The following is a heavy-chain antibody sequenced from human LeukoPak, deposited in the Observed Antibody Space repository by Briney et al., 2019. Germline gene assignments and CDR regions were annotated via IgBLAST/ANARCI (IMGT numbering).Heavy chain of an antibody. V-gene: IGHV1-18*01. CDR3: ARDKEDDYDTSGMFQH. D-gene: IGHD3-22*01. Sequence: ASVKVSCKASGYTFSNFGISWVRQAPGQRPEWMGWISAYNGNTNYAQNLQDRVTLTTDTSTTTVYMELKSLRSDDTAVYYCARDKEDDYDTSGMFQHWGQGTLVTVSS. J-gene: IGHJ1*01. CDR1: GYTFSNFG. CDR2: ISAYNGNT.